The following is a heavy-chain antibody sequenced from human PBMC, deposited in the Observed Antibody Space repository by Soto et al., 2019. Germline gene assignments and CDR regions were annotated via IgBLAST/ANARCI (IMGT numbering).Heavy chain of an antibody. CDR1: GGSISSYY. D-gene: IGHD6-13*01. CDR2: IYYSGST. CDR3: ARSKAAAANPSDY. V-gene: IGHV4-59*08. Sequence: SETLSLTCTVSGGSISSYYWSWIRQPPGKGLEWIGYIYYSGSTNYNPSLKSRVTISVDTSKNQFSLKLSSVTAADTAVYYCARSKAAAANPSDYWGQGTLVTVSS. J-gene: IGHJ4*02.